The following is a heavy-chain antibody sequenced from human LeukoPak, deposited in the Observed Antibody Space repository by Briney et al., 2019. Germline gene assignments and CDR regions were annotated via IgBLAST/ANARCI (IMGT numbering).Heavy chain of an antibody. CDR1: GYTFTSYY. CDR3: AREGSGYCSGGSCSGWFDP. D-gene: IGHD2-15*01. V-gene: IGHV1-46*01. J-gene: IGHJ5*02. CDR2: INPSGGST. Sequence: ASVKVSCKASGYTFTSYYMHWVRQAPGQGLEWMGIINPSGGSTSYAQKFQGRVTTTRDTSTSTVYMELSSLRSEDTAVYYCAREGSGYCSGGSCSGWFDPWGQGALVTVSS.